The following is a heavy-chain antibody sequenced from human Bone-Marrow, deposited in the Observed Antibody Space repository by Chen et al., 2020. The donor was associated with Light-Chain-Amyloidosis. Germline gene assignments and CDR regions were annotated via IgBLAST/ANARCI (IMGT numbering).Heavy chain of an antibody. CDR1: GFTFSDSG. J-gene: IGHJ4*02. V-gene: IGHV3-73*01. CDR3: VASHVIVGALES. Sequence: EVQLVESGGGLVQPGGSLRLACVASGFTFSDSGLHWVRQASGKGLEWLGRIRTKNSGYTTSYAAPVEGRFTVSRDDSKTTAYLQMDSLKIEDTALYYCVASHVIVGALESWGQGTLVIVSP. CDR2: IRTKNSGYTT. D-gene: IGHD2-21*01.